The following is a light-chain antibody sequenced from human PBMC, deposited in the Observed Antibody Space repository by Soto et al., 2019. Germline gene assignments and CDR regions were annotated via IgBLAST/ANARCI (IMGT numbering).Light chain of an antibody. V-gene: IGLV3-21*02. CDR2: DDS. CDR3: QVWDGSSDHEEWV. Sequence: SYELTQPPSLSLAPGQTATITCGGNNIGSKSVHWYQHKPGQAPVLVVYDDSDRPSGIPERFSGSNSGNTAALTISRVEAGDEAHYYCQVWDGSSDHEEWVFGGGTKLTVL. CDR1: NIGSKS. J-gene: IGLJ3*02.